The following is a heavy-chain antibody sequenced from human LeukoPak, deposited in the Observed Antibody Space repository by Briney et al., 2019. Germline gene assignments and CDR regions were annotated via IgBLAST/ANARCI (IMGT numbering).Heavy chain of an antibody. CDR3: ARAYYFDY. Sequence: SETLSLTCAVSGGSISSGGYSWSWIRQPPGKGLEWIGYIYHSGSTYYNPSLKSRVTISVDRSKNQFSLKLSSVTAADTAVYYCARAYYFDYWGQGTLVTVSS. CDR1: GGSISSGGYS. J-gene: IGHJ4*02. CDR2: IYHSGST. V-gene: IGHV4-30-2*01.